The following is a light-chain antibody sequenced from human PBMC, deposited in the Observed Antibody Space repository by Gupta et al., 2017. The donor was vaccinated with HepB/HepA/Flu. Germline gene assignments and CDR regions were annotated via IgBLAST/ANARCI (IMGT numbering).Light chain of an antibody. V-gene: IGLV1-44*01. CDR2: SNN. CDR3: AAWEDSLNGRV. Sequence: QSLLTQPPSASGTPRPRVTLSSSGSSSNIGSNTVNWYQQLPGTAPKLLIYSNNQRPSGVPDRFSGSKSGTSASLAISGLQSEDEADYYCAAWEDSLNGRVFGGGTKLTVL. J-gene: IGLJ2*01. CDR1: SSNIGSNT.